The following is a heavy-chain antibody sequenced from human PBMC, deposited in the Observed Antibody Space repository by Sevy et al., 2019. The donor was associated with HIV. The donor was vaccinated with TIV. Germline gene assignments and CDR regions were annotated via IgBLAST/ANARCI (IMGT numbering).Heavy chain of an antibody. Sequence: ASVKVSCKASGYTLNDYGISWVRQAPGQGLAWIGWVTTYKDSTNYAQNFQGRVTLTTDTSTNTAYMELRSLRSDDTAVYYCARVDPYYEFGDVWGQRTSVTVSS. CDR2: VTTYKDST. D-gene: IGHD3-3*01. J-gene: IGHJ6*02. CDR3: ARVDPYYEFGDV. V-gene: IGHV1-18*01. CDR1: GYTLNDYG.